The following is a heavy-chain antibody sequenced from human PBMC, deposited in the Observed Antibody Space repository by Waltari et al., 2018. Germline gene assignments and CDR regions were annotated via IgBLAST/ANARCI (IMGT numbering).Heavy chain of an antibody. V-gene: IGHV3-7*01. CDR2: IKQDGSEK. J-gene: IGHJ4*02. Sequence: EVQLVESGGGLVQPGGSLRLSCAASGSTFSTYWMTWVRQAPGKGLEWVANIKQDGSEKYYVDSVKGRFTISRDNAKNSLYLQMNSVRAEDTAVYYCTRETGRYWGQGTLVTVSS. CDR1: GSTFSTYW. CDR3: TRETGRY.